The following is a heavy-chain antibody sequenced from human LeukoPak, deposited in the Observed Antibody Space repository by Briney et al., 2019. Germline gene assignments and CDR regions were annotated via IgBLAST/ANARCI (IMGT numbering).Heavy chain of an antibody. CDR2: IYYSGSS. V-gene: IGHV4-39*07. CDR3: AKSVTKDYDFWSGYYRSYFDY. D-gene: IGHD3-3*01. CDR1: GGSISSSSYY. Sequence: SETLSLTCTVSGGSISSSSYYCGWIRQPPGKGLEWIGSIYYSGSSYYNPSLKSRVTISVDTSKNHFSLKLSSVTAADTAVYYCAKSVTKDYDFWSGYYRSYFDYWGQGTLVTVSS. J-gene: IGHJ4*02.